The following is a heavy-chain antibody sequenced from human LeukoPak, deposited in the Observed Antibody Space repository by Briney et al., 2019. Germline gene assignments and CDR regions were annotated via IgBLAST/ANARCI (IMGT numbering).Heavy chain of an antibody. D-gene: IGHD5-12*01. V-gene: IGHV4-61*02. Sequence: SETLSLTCTVSGGSISSGSYYWSWIRQPAGKGLEWIGRIYTSGSTNYNPSLKSRVTISVDTSKNQFSLKLSSVTAADTAVYYCARWEVGGYDFEGAGPADYWGQGTLVTVSS. CDR2: IYTSGST. CDR3: ARWEVGGYDFEGAGPADY. CDR1: GGSISSGSYY. J-gene: IGHJ4*02.